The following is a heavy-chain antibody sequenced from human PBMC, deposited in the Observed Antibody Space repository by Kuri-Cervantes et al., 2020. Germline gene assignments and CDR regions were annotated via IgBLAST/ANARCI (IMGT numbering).Heavy chain of an antibody. CDR1: GDSISNGYY. CDR3: ARAYYYDSSGYYYRPVSPYFQH. J-gene: IGHJ1*01. V-gene: IGHV4-38-2*01. Sequence: GSLRLSCGVSGDSISNGYYWGWIRQSPGKGLEWIGSIYRSGDTNYSPSLKSRVTISVDTSKTQFSLKLSSVTAADTAVYYCARAYYYDSSGYYYRPVSPYFQHWGQGTLVTAPQ. D-gene: IGHD3-22*01. CDR2: IYRSGDT.